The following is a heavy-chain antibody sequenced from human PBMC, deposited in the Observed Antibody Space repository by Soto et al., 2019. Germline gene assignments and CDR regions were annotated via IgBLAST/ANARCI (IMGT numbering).Heavy chain of an antibody. CDR3: ARGDVLRFLECLLSPFDY. V-gene: IGHV4-39*01. CDR1: GGSISSSSYY. D-gene: IGHD3-3*01. J-gene: IGHJ4*02. CDR2: IYYSGST. Sequence: PSETLSLTCTVSGGSISSSSYYWGWIRQPPGKGLEWIGSIYYSGSTYYNPSLKSRVTISVDTSKNQFSLKLSSVTAADTAVYYFARGDVLRFLECLLSPFDYWGQGTLVTVSS.